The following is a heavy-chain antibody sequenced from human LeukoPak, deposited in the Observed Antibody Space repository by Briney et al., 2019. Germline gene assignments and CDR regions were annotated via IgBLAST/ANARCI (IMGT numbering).Heavy chain of an antibody. CDR2: ITSSSSTI. CDR3: ARDRVGAY. Sequence: PGGSLRLSSAASGFTFSTYSMNWVRQAPGKGLEWRSYITSSSSTIYYAVSVQGRFTISRDNAKSSLYLQMNSLRVEDTAVYYCARDRVGAYWGQGTLVTVSS. CDR1: GFTFSTYS. J-gene: IGHJ4*02. D-gene: IGHD1-26*01. V-gene: IGHV3-48*01.